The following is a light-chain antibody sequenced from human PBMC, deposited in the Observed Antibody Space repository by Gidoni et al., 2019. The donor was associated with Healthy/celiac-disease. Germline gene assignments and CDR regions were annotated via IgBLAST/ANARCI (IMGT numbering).Light chain of an antibody. J-gene: IGLJ2*01. CDR1: SSAVGGYNY. V-gene: IGLV2-11*01. CDR3: CSYAGSYTLPDVV. CDR2: DVS. Sequence: QSALTQPRSVSGSPGQSVTISCTGTSSAVGGYNYVSWYQQHPGKAPKLMIYDVSKRPSGVPDRFSGSKSGNTASLTISGLQAEDEADYYCCSYAGSYTLPDVVFGGGTKLTVL.